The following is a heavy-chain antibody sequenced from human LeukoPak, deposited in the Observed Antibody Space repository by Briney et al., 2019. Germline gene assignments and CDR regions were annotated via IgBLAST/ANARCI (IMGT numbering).Heavy chain of an antibody. Sequence: GGSLRLSCAASGFTFSSYGMSWVRQAPGKGLEWVSAISGSSGSTYYADSVEGRFTISRDNSKNTLYLQMNSLRAEGTALYYCAKDLKAYGDKVDYWGQGTLVTISS. J-gene: IGHJ4*02. CDR3: AKDLKAYGDKVDY. CDR2: ISGSSGST. V-gene: IGHV3-23*01. D-gene: IGHD4-17*01. CDR1: GFTFSSYG.